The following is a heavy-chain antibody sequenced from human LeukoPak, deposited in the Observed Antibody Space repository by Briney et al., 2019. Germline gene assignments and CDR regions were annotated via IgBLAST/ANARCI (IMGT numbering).Heavy chain of an antibody. CDR1: GFTFSSYW. CDR2: IKQDGSEK. CDR3: ARVVETDYYDSSGYLDY. V-gene: IGHV3-7*01. D-gene: IGHD3-22*01. J-gene: IGHJ4*02. Sequence: GGSLRLSCAASGFTFSSYWMSWVRQAPGKGLEWVANIKQDGSEKYYVDSVKGRFTISRDNAKNSLYLQMNSLRAEDTAVYYCARVVETDYYDSSGYLDYWGQRTLVTVSS.